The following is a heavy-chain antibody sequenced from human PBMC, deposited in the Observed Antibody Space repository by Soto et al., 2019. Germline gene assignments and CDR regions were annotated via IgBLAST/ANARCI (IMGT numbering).Heavy chain of an antibody. V-gene: IGHV4-34*01. CDR1: GGSFSGYS. D-gene: IGHD2-8*01. CDR2: INHGGAT. J-gene: IGHJ6*02. CDR3: AREEVCQWFTKGCYGMDV. Sequence: QVQLQQWGAGLLKPSETLSLTCAVYGGSFSGYSWTWIRQPPGKGLEWIGEINHGGATNTNPSLKSRVTMSVDTSKNQFSLKLGSVTAADTAVYYCAREEVCQWFTKGCYGMDVWGQGTTVTVSS.